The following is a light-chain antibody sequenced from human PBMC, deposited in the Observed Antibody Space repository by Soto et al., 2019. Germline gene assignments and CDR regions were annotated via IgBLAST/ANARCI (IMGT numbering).Light chain of an antibody. CDR1: QDIGNS. J-gene: IGKJ5*01. CDR3: QQYGSLPIT. Sequence: DIQMTQSPSSLSGSVGDRVTITCQASQDIGNSVNWYQQKPGKAPKLLLSAASNLETGDPLRFSGSGSGTDFAFIISSLQPEDVATYFCQQYGSLPITLGQGTRLEIK. CDR2: AAS. V-gene: IGKV1-33*01.